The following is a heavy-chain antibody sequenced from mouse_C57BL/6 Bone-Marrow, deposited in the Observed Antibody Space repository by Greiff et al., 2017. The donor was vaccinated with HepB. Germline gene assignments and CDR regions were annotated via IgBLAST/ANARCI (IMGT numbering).Heavy chain of an antibody. CDR2: IRNKANNHAT. J-gene: IGHJ1*03. D-gene: IGHD2-4*01. Sequence: EVQVVESGGGLVQPGGSMKLSCAASGFTFSDAWMDWVRQSPEKGLEWVAEIRNKANNHATYYAESVKGRFTISRDDSKSSVYLQMNSLRAEDTGIYYCTRGITTRYFDVWGTGTTVTVSS. CDR3: TRGITTRYFDV. CDR1: GFTFSDAW. V-gene: IGHV6-6*01.